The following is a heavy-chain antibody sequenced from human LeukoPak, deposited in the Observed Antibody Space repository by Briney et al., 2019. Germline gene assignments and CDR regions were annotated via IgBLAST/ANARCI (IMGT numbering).Heavy chain of an antibody. CDR1: GGSFSGCY. CDR2: INHSGST. D-gene: IGHD5-18*01. Sequence: KPSETLSLTCAVYGGSFSGCYWSWIRQPPGKGLEWIGEINHSGSTNYNPSLKSRVTISVDTSKNQFSLKLSSVTAADTAVYYCAWLSGYSYGTTDYYYMDVWGKGTTVTVSS. V-gene: IGHV4-34*01. CDR3: AWLSGYSYGTTDYYYMDV. J-gene: IGHJ6*03.